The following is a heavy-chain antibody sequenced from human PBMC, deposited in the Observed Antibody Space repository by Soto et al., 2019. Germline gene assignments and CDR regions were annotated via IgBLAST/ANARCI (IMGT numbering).Heavy chain of an antibody. Sequence: ASLKVSCKASGGTFSSYAISWVRQAPGQGLEWMGWINPNSGATKYAQKLQGWVTMTRDTSISTVYMQLSRLRFDDTALYFCARVGGGGGSYYYDAFDVWGQGTMVTVSS. CDR3: ARVGGGGGSYYYDAFDV. D-gene: IGHD1-26*01. J-gene: IGHJ3*01. V-gene: IGHV1-2*04. CDR1: GGTFSSYA. CDR2: INPNSGAT.